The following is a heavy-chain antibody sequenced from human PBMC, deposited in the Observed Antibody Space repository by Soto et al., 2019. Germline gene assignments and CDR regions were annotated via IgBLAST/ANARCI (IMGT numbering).Heavy chain of an antibody. CDR3: ARHRPAYDFWSKIDFDY. D-gene: IGHD3-3*01. Sequence: SETLSLTCTVSGGSISSSSYYWGWIRQPPGKGLEWIGSIYYSGSTYYNPSLKSRVTISVDTSKNQFSLKLSSVTAADTAVYYCARHRPAYDFWSKIDFDYWGQGTLVTVSS. CDR1: GGSISSSSYY. V-gene: IGHV4-39*01. J-gene: IGHJ4*02. CDR2: IYYSGST.